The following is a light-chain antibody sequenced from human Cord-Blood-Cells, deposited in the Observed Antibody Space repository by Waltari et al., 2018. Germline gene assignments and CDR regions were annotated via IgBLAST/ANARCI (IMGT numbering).Light chain of an antibody. J-gene: IGKJ5*01. CDR1: LSVSSSY. CDR2: DAS. V-gene: IGKV3D-20*01. CDR3: QQYGSSPIT. Sequence: EIVLTQSPATLSLSPGERATLSCGASLSVSSSYLAWYQQKPGLAPRLLIYDASSRATGIPDRFSGSGSGTDFTLTISRLEPEDFAVYYCQQYGSSPITFGQGTRLEIK.